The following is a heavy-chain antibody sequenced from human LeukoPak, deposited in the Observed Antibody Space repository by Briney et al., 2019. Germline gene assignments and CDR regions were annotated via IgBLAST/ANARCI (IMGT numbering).Heavy chain of an antibody. CDR1: GGTFSSYA. J-gene: IGHJ4*02. CDR3: AREKSGFDY. CDR2: INPSGGST. Sequence: ASVKVSCKASGGTFSSYAISWVRQAPGQGLEWMGIINPSGGSTSYAQKFQGRVTMTRDTSTSTVYMELSSLRSEDTAVYYCAREKSGFDYWGQGTLVTVSS. V-gene: IGHV1-46*01.